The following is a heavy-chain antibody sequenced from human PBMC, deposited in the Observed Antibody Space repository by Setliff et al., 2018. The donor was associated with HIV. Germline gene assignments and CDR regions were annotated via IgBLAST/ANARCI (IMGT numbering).Heavy chain of an antibody. J-gene: IGHJ6*03. CDR1: GGSISSSNYY. Sequence: LSLTCTVSGGSISSSNYYWGWIRQPPGKGLEWIGRIYDSGSTKYNPSLKSRVTMSLDTSRNRVSLKMTSVTAADTAVYYCARVSPLTHYYYMDMWGKGTTVT. D-gene: IGHD7-27*01. CDR3: ARVSPLTHYYYMDM. CDR2: IYDSGST. V-gene: IGHV4-39*07.